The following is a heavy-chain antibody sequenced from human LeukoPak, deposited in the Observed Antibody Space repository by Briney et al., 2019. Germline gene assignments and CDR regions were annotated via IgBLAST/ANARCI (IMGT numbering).Heavy chain of an antibody. D-gene: IGHD2-15*01. CDR1: GGSVSSGSYY. CDR3: ARAGYCSGGSCYHSYYYYMDV. Sequence: SETLSLTCTVSGGSVSSGSYYWSWIRQHPGKGLEWIGYIYYRGSTNYNPSLKSRVTISVDTSKNQFSLKLSSVTAADTAVYYCARAGYCSGGSCYHSYYYYMDVWGKGTTVTVSS. J-gene: IGHJ6*03. V-gene: IGHV4-61*01. CDR2: IYYRGST.